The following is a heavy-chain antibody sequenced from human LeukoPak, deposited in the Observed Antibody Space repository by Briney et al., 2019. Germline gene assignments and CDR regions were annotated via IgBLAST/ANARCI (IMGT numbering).Heavy chain of an antibody. Sequence: GSVKVSCKASGYMFTNYDMNWVRQATGQGLEWMGWMNPQSGNTGYAQKFRGRVTITRDTSITTAYMELSSLRSEDTAVYYCARGPNSSNFGSAYYYYMDVWGKGTTATVSS. D-gene: IGHD4-11*01. CDR2: MNPQSGNT. CDR3: ARGPNSSNFGSAYYYYMDV. V-gene: IGHV1-8*03. CDR1: GYMFTNYD. J-gene: IGHJ6*03.